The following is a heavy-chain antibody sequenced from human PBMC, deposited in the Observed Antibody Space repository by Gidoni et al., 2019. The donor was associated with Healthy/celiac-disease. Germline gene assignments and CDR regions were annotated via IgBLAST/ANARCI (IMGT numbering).Heavy chain of an antibody. D-gene: IGHD6-13*01. Sequence: ISRDNSKNTLYLQMNSLRAEDTAVYYCARAGYSSNWFDPWGQGTLVTVSS. V-gene: IGHV3-30*07. J-gene: IGHJ5*02. CDR3: ARAGYSSNWFDP.